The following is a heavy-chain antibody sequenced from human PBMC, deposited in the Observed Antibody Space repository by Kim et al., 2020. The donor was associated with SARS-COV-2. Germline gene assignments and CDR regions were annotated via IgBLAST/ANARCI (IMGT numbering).Heavy chain of an antibody. Sequence: KGRFTISRDNSKNTLYLQMNSLRAEDTAVYYCARDLGSGSLGNSYGMDVWGQGTTVTVSS. J-gene: IGHJ6*02. D-gene: IGHD3-10*01. CDR3: ARDLGSGSLGNSYGMDV. V-gene: IGHV3-30*01.